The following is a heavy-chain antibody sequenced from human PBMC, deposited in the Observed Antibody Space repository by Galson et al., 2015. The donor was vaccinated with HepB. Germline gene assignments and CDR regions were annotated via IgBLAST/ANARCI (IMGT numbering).Heavy chain of an antibody. CDR1: GFTFSIYA. CDR3: ARLFARYQLLYAAFDY. CDR2: ISFDGSNT. Sequence: SLRLSCAASGFTFSIYAMHWVRQAPGKGLEWVAAISFDGSNTYYADSVKGRFTISRDSSKNTVYLQMHSLSADDTAIYYCARLFARYQLLYAAFDYWGQGTLVTVSS. J-gene: IGHJ4*02. D-gene: IGHD2-2*02. V-gene: IGHV3-30-3*01.